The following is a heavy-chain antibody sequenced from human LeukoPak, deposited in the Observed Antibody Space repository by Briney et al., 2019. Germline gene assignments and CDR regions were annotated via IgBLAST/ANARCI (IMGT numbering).Heavy chain of an antibody. D-gene: IGHD2-15*01. CDR2: INPSGGST. V-gene: IGHV1-46*01. CDR1: GYTVTDYF. J-gene: IGHJ4*02. CDR3: ARDLSGGSSHFDY. Sequence: ASVKVSCKASGYTVTDYFMHWVRQAPGQGLEWMGIINPSGGSTSYAQKFQGRVTMTRDTSTSTVYMELSSLRSEDTAVYYCARDLSGGSSHFDYWGQGTLVTVSS.